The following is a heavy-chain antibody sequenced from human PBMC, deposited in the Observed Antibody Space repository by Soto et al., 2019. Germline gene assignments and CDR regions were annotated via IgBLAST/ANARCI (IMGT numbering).Heavy chain of an antibody. Sequence: VVSLRLSCGASGFTLDDYAMHWVRQAPGKGLEWVSSISSSSSYIYYADSVKGRLTISRDNAKNPLYLQMNSLRAEDTAVYSCARELSGYSYGQFDYWGQGTLVTVSS. D-gene: IGHD5-18*01. CDR1: GFTLDDYA. V-gene: IGHV3-21*01. CDR2: ISSSSSYI. J-gene: IGHJ4*02. CDR3: ARELSGYSYGQFDY.